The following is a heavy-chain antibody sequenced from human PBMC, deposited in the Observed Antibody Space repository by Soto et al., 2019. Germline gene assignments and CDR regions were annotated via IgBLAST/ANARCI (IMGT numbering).Heavy chain of an antibody. CDR2: INPKSGGT. CDR3: ARGDSTDCSNGVCSFFYNHDMDV. V-gene: IGHV1-2*04. J-gene: IGHJ6*02. Sequence: SVKVSCEASGYSFTDYHIHWGRQAPVQGLEWLGRINPKSGGTSTAQKFQGWVTMTTDTSISTASMELIRLTSDDTAIYYCARGDSTDCSNGVCSFFYNHDMDVWGQGTTVTVSS. D-gene: IGHD2-8*01. CDR1: GYSFTDYH.